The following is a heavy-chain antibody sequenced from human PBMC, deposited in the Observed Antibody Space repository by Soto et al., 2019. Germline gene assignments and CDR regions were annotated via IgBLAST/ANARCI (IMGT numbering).Heavy chain of an antibody. V-gene: IGHV4-30-2*01. CDR3: ARGAPPGDRFAP. Sequence: QLQLQESGSGLVKPSQTLSLTCAVSGGSISSGGYSWSWIRQPPGKGLEWIGYIYHSGSTYYNPSLKSRVPISVHRCTNQFSLKLSSVTAADTAGYYCARGAPPGDRFAPWGQGTLVTVSP. CDR2: IYHSGST. J-gene: IGHJ5*02. CDR1: GGSISSGGYS.